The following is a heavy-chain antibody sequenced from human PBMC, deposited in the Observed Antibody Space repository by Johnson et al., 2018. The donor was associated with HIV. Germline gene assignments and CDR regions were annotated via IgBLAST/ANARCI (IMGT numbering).Heavy chain of an antibody. CDR2: IKQDGSEK. V-gene: IGHV3-7*01. CDR1: GFTFSNYW. D-gene: IGHD6-6*01. J-gene: IGHJ3*02. CDR3: AKEGLRSSLRSGDAFDI. Sequence: VQLVESGGGVVQPGRSLRLSCAASGFTFSNYWMSWVRQAPGKGLEWVANIKQDGSEKYYVDSVKGRFTISRDNSKNKLYLQMNSLRAEDTAVYYCAKEGLRSSLRSGDAFDIWGHGTLVTVSS.